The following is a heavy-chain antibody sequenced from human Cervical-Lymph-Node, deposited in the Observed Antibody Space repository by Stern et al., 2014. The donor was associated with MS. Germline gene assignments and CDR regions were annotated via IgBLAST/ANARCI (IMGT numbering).Heavy chain of an antibody. CDR3: ARIPDCRGTSCPPIDY. CDR1: GFTFSIYS. V-gene: IGHV3-21*01. CDR2: ISSSGSPT. J-gene: IGHJ4*02. Sequence: EVQLVESGGGLVKPGGSLRLSCAASGFTFSIYSMNWVRQAPGKGLECVSSISSSGSPTYAADSVKGRFTVARDNAKNSLYLQMNSLRAEDTAIYYCARIPDCRGTSCPPIDYWGQGSLVTVSS. D-gene: IGHD2-2*01.